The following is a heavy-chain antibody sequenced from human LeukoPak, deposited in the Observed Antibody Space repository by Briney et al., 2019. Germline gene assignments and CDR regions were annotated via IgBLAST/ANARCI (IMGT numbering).Heavy chain of an antibody. Sequence: PGGSLRLSCAASGFTFSSYEMNWVRQAPGKGLEWVSYISSSGSTIYYADSVKGRFTISRDNAKNSLYLQMNSLRAEDTAVYYCARTCVNYGSGSYSCFDIWGQGTMVTVSS. D-gene: IGHD3-10*01. CDR1: GFTFSSYE. CDR3: ARTCVNYGSGSYSCFDI. CDR2: ISSSGSTI. V-gene: IGHV3-48*03. J-gene: IGHJ3*02.